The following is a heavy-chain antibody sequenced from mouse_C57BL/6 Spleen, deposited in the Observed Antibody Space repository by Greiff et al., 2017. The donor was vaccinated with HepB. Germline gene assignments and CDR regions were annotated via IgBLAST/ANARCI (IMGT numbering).Heavy chain of an antibody. V-gene: IGHV3-6*01. CDR1: GYSITSGYY. Sequence: DVQLQESGPGLVKPSQSLSLTCSVTGYSITSGYYWNWIRQFPGNKLEWMGYISYDGSNNYNPSLKNRISITRDTSKNQFFLKLNSVTTEDTATYYWASYYGSSYERYFDYWGQGTTLTVSS. D-gene: IGHD1-1*01. CDR2: ISYDGSN. J-gene: IGHJ2*01. CDR3: ASYYGSSYERYFDY.